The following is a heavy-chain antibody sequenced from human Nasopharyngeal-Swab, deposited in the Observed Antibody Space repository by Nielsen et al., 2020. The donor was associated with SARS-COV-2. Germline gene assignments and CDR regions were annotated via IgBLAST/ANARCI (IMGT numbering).Heavy chain of an antibody. Sequence: GESLKISCAASGFTFDDYALHWVRQAPGKGLKWVSLISGDGDSTYYADSVKGRFTISRDNSKNTLYLQMNSLRAEDTAVYYCARDFLVGATTGLDAFDIWGQGTMVTVSS. J-gene: IGHJ3*02. CDR2: ISGDGDST. CDR3: ARDFLVGATTGLDAFDI. D-gene: IGHD1-26*01. V-gene: IGHV3-43*02. CDR1: GFTFDDYA.